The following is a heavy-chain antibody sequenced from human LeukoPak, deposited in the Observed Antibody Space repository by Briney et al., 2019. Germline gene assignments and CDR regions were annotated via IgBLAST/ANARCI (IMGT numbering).Heavy chain of an antibody. J-gene: IGHJ4*02. D-gene: IGHD6-19*01. Sequence: GGSLRLSCAASGFTVGSNYMGWVRQAPGKGLEWVSVIYPGGTTYYPDSVKGRFTTSRDNSKNTLFLQMDSLRAEDTAVYYCARLAVAYFDSWGQGTLVSVSS. CDR2: IYPGGTT. CDR3: ARLAVAYFDS. V-gene: IGHV3-66*04. CDR1: GFTVGSNY.